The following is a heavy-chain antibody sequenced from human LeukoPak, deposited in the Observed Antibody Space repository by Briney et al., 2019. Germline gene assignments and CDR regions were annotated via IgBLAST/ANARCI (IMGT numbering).Heavy chain of an antibody. Sequence: ASVKVSCKASGYTFTSYAMHWVRQAPGQRLEWMGWINAGNGNTKYSQKFQGRVTITRDTPASTAYMELSSLRSEDTAVYYCARATVTSWGDWFDPWGQGTLVTVSS. V-gene: IGHV1-3*01. CDR1: GYTFTSYA. CDR2: INAGNGNT. CDR3: ARATVTSWGDWFDP. D-gene: IGHD4-17*01. J-gene: IGHJ5*02.